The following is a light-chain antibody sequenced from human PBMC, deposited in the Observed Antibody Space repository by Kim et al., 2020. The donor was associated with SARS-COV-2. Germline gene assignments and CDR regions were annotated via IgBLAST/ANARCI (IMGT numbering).Light chain of an antibody. CDR3: QQYESYSWT. CDR2: DAS. V-gene: IGKV1-5*01. CDR1: HSVSHG. J-gene: IGKJ1*01. Sequence: ASGVDRITSTSRASHSVSHGLAWYQQKPGEAPKLLIFDASTLERGVPPRFSGGGSGTEFTLTISSLQPDDFATYICQQYESYSWTFGQGTKVDIK.